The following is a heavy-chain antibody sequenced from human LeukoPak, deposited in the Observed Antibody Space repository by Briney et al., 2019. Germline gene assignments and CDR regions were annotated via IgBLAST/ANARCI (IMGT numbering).Heavy chain of an antibody. CDR2: INWDGASR. Sequence: GGSLRLSCAASGFTFDDYTMYWIRQAPGKGLEWVSAINWDGASRTYADSVKGRFSISRDNSKNSLYLQMNSLRAEDTAVYYCASNPGIAAAGTGYWGQGTLVAVSS. V-gene: IGHV3-43*01. CDR1: GFTFDDYT. CDR3: ASNPGIAAAGTGY. J-gene: IGHJ4*02. D-gene: IGHD6-13*01.